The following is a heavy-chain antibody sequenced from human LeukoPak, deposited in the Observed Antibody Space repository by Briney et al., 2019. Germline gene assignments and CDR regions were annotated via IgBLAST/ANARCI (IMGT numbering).Heavy chain of an antibody. CDR1: GGSFNDYY. D-gene: IGHD4-23*01. V-gene: IGHV4-59*01. CDR2: IYYSGST. J-gene: IGHJ4*02. CDR3: ARDRDYDGGLDY. Sequence: PSETLSLTCAVYGGSFNDYYWNWIRQPPGKGLEWIGYIYYSGSTNYNPSLKSRVTISVDTSKNQFSLKLSSVTAADTAVYYCARDRDYDGGLDYWGQGTLVTVSS.